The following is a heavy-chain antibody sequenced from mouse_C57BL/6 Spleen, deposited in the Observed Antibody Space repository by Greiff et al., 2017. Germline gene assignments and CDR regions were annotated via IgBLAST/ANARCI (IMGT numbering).Heavy chain of an antibody. V-gene: IGHV1-72*01. J-gene: IGHJ1*03. CDR2: IDPNSGGT. Sequence: QVQLQQPGAELVKPGASVKLSCKASGYTFNSYWMHWVKQRPGRGLEWIGRIDPNSGGTKYNEKFQSKATLTVDKHSSTAYMQLSSLTSEDAAVYYCARSGITTVVDCYFGVWGTGTTVTVSS. CDR3: ARSGITTVVDCYFGV. CDR1: GYTFNSYW. D-gene: IGHD1-1*01.